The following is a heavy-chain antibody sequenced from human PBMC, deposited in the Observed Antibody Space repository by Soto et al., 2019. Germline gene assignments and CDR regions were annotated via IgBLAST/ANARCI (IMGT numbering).Heavy chain of an antibody. D-gene: IGHD3-22*01. Sequence: SGGSLRLSCAASGFTFSSYSMNWVRQAPGKGLEWVSSISSSSSYIYYADSVKGRFTIPRDNAKNSLYLQMNSLRAEDTAVYYCARPASSGYAHDAFDIWGQGTMVTVSS. CDR2: ISSSSSYI. V-gene: IGHV3-21*01. J-gene: IGHJ3*02. CDR3: ARPASSGYAHDAFDI. CDR1: GFTFSSYS.